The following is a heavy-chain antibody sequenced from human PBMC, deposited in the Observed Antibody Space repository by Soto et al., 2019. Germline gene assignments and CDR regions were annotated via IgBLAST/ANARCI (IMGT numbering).Heavy chain of an antibody. CDR2: INHSGST. CDR1: GGSFRGYY. CDR3: ARGGGSGFYYYYYGMDV. D-gene: IGHD3-10*01. J-gene: IGHJ6*02. V-gene: IGHV4-34*01. Sequence: PSETLSLTCAVYGGSFRGYYWSWIRQPPGKGLEWIGEINHSGSTNYNPSLKSRVTISVDTSKNQFSLKLSSVTAADTAVYYCARGGGSGFYYYYYGMDVWGQGTTVTVSS.